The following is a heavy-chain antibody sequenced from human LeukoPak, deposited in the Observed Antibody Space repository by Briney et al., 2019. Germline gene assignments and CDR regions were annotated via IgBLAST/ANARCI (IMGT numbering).Heavy chain of an antibody. CDR2: ISHSGGAT. Sequence: GGSLRLSCAAFGIAFDKNAMSWVRQAPGKGLEWVSTISHSGGATHYADSVKGRFTVSRDNSKNTVSLQMSSLRVEDTAVYYCANFKGKDGIKDHFDYWGQGTLVTVSS. J-gene: IGHJ4*02. V-gene: IGHV3-23*01. D-gene: IGHD5-24*01. CDR3: ANFKGKDGIKDHFDY. CDR1: GIAFDKNA.